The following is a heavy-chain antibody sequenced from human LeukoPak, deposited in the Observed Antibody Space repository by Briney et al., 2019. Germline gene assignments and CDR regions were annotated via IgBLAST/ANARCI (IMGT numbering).Heavy chain of an antibody. CDR2: ISGSGGST. D-gene: IGHD3-9*01. CDR1: GFTFSSYA. V-gene: IGHV3-23*01. Sequence: PGGSLRLSCAASGFTFSSYAMSWVRQAPGKGLEWVSAISGSGGSTYYADSVKGRFTISRDNSKNTLYLQMNSLRAEDTAVYYCAKDGHYDILTGRFDYWGQGTLVTVSS. CDR3: AKDGHYDILTGRFDY. J-gene: IGHJ4*02.